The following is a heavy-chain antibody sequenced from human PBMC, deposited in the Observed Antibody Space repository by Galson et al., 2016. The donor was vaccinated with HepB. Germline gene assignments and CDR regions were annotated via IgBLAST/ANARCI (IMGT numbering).Heavy chain of an antibody. CDR1: GITFSNYW. Sequence: SLRLSCAASGITFSNYWMSWIRQAPGKGLEWVAKITPDESEKYYVDSVKGRFTISRDNAKNIVYLKMNSLRAEDTAVYYCEREAWSSSPIWGQGTMVTVSS. CDR2: ITPDESEK. V-gene: IGHV3-7*01. CDR3: EREAWSSSPI. D-gene: IGHD1-26*01. J-gene: IGHJ3*02.